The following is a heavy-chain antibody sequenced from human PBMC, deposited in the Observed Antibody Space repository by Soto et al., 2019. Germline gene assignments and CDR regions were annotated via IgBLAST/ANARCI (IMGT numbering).Heavy chain of an antibody. Sequence: PSETLSLTCTVSGGSTSSGGYYWSWIRQHPGKGLEWIGYIYYSGSTYYNPSLKSRVTISVDTSKNQFSLKLSSVTAADTAVYYCARGIVPAATQPFDYWGQGTLVTVSS. CDR3: ARGIVPAATQPFDY. CDR1: GGSTSSGGYY. CDR2: IYYSGST. D-gene: IGHD2-2*01. J-gene: IGHJ4*02. V-gene: IGHV4-31*03.